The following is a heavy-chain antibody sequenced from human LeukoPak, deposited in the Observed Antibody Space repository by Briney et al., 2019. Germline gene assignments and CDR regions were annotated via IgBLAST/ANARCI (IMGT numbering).Heavy chain of an antibody. CDR3: ARGPLGSSSCGYYYYMDV. J-gene: IGHJ6*03. CDR2: INPNSGGT. V-gene: IGHV1-2*02. D-gene: IGHD6-6*01. CDR1: GYIFTGYY. Sequence: GASVKVSCKASGYIFTGYYMHWVRQAPGQGLEWMGWINPNSGGTNYAQKFQGRVTMTRDTSISTAYMEVSRLRPDDTSVYYCARGPLGSSSCGYYYYMDVWGKGTTVTVSS.